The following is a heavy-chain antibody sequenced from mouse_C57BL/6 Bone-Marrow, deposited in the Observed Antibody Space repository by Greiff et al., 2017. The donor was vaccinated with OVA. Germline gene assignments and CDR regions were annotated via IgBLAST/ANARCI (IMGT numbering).Heavy chain of an antibody. D-gene: IGHD2-3*01. CDR3: AREAYDGYYQNCYFDV. CDR2: INSDGGST. Sequence: EVQLVESGGGLVQPGESLKLSCESNEYEFPSHDMSWVRKTPEKRLELVAAINSDGGSTYYPDTMERRFIISRDNTKKTLYLQMSSLRSEDTAWYYCAREAYDGYYQNCYFDVWGTGTTVTVSS. V-gene: IGHV5-2*01. J-gene: IGHJ1*03. CDR1: EYEFPSHD.